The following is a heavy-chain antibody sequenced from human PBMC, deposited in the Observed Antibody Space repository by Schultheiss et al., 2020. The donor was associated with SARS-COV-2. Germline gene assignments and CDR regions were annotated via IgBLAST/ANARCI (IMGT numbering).Heavy chain of an antibody. CDR3: ARGPPEWELPGWFDP. V-gene: IGHV3-23*01. Sequence: GGSLRLSCAASGFTFSSYAMSWVRQAPGKGLEWVSAISGSGGSTYYADSVKGRFTISRDNAKNSLYLQMNSLRAEDTAVYYCARGPPEWELPGWFDPWGQGTLVTVSS. CDR1: GFTFSSYA. D-gene: IGHD1-26*01. J-gene: IGHJ5*02. CDR2: ISGSGGST.